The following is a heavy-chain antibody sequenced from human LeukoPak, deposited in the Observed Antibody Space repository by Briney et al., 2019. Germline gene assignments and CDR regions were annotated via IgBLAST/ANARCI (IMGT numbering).Heavy chain of an antibody. CDR1: GGSFSGYY. CDR3: ARGAPLILLAKGWFDP. V-gene: IGHV4-34*01. J-gene: IGHJ5*02. Sequence: SETLSLTCAVYGGSFSGYYWNWIRQPPGKGLEWIGEINHSGSTNYNPSLKSRVTISVDTSKNQFSLKLSSVTAADTAVYYCARGAPLILLAKGWFDPWGQGTLVTVSS. D-gene: IGHD3-10*01. CDR2: INHSGST.